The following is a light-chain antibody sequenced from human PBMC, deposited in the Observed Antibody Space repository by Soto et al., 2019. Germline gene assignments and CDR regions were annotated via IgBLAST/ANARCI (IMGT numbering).Light chain of an antibody. J-gene: IGKJ1*01. CDR3: QQFGTSPWT. CDR2: GAS. V-gene: IGKV3-20*01. CDR1: QSVSSSY. Sequence: EIVLTQSPGTLSLSPGERATLSCRASQSVSSSYLAWYQQKPGQAPRLLIYGASSRATGIPDRFSGSGSGTDFTLTTSRLEPVDFAVYFCQQFGTSPWTFGQGTQVEIK.